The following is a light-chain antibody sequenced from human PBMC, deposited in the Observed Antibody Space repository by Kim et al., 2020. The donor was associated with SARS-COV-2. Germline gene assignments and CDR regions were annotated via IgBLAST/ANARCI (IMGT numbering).Light chain of an antibody. J-gene: IGKJ2*01. V-gene: IGKV3-20*01. CDR2: GVS. CDR1: QTIKKNY. CDR3: QQYAGSPLYT. Sequence: EIVLTQSPVTLSLSPGERATLSCRASQTIKKNYLAWYQHKVGQTPRLLIYGVSSRATGVPDRFSGSGSGTDFTLTISRLEPEDFAIYYCQQYAGSPLYTFGQGTKLEI.